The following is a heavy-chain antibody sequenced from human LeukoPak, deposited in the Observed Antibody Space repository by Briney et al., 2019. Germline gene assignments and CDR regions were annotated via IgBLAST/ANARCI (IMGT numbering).Heavy chain of an antibody. CDR3: ARDVAAARGYFDL. CDR1: GYTFTGYY. J-gene: IGHJ2*01. CDR2: INPNSGGT. D-gene: IGHD6-13*01. Sequence: ASVKVSCKASGYTFTGYYIHWMQQAPGQGLEWMGWINPNSGGTNYAQKFQGRVTMTRDTSISTAYMELSRLRSDDTAVYYCARDVAAARGYFDLWGRGTLVTVSS. V-gene: IGHV1-2*02.